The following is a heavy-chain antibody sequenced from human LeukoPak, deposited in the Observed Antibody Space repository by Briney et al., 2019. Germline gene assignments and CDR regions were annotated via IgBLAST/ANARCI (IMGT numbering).Heavy chain of an antibody. D-gene: IGHD3-16*02. V-gene: IGHV1-18*01. Sequence: ASVKVSCKASGYTFTSYGISWVRQAPGQGLEWMGWISAYNGNTNYAQKLQGRVTMTTDTSTSTAYMDLRSLRSDDTAVYYCARAPMITFGGVIVPFDYWGQRTLVTVSS. J-gene: IGHJ4*02. CDR2: ISAYNGNT. CDR3: ARAPMITFGGVIVPFDY. CDR1: GYTFTSYG.